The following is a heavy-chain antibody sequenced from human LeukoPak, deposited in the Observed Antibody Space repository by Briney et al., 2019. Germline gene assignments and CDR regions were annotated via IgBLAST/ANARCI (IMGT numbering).Heavy chain of an antibody. D-gene: IGHD3-22*01. J-gene: IGHJ3*02. CDR1: GYTFTSYG. CDR2: ISAYNGNT. CDR3: ARDLVVTMTSPQHDAFDI. Sequence: ASVKVSCKASGYTFTSYGISWVRQAPGQGLEWMGWISAYNGNTNYAQKLQGRVTMTTDTSTSTAYMELRSLRSDDTAVYYCARDLVVTMTSPQHDAFDIWGQGTMVTVSS. V-gene: IGHV1-18*01.